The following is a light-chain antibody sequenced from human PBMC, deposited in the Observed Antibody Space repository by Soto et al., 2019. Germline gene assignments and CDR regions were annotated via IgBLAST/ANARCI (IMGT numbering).Light chain of an antibody. J-gene: IGKJ2*01. CDR1: QSVLYSSNNKSY. CDR2: WAS. CDR3: QQYYSTPYT. Sequence: DIVMTQSPDSLAVSLGERATINCKSSQSVLYSSNNKSYLAWYQQKPGQPPKLLIYWASTRESGVPDRFSGSGSGTDFTLTISSRQAEDVAVYYGQQYYSTPYTFGQGTKLEIK. V-gene: IGKV4-1*01.